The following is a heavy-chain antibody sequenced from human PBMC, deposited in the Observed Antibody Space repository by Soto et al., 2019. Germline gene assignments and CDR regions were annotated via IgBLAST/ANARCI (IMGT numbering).Heavy chain of an antibody. D-gene: IGHD3-10*01. Sequence: GASVKVSCKVSGYTLTELSMHWVRQAPGKGLEWMGGFDPEDGETIYAQKSQGRVTMTEDTSTDTAYMELSSLRSEDTAVYYCATVISSGAYYYYYGMDVWGQGTTVTVSS. CDR2: FDPEDGET. CDR1: GYTLTELS. CDR3: ATVISSGAYYYYYGMDV. V-gene: IGHV1-24*01. J-gene: IGHJ6*02.